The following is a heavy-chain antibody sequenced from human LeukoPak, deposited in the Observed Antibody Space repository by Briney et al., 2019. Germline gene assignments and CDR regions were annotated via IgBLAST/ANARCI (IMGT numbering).Heavy chain of an antibody. J-gene: IGHJ4*02. CDR1: GYSISSGYY. CDR3: ARGRITMVRGVMGQYYFDY. D-gene: IGHD3-10*01. CDR2: IYHSGST. V-gene: IGHV4-38-2*01. Sequence: SKTLSLTCAVSGYSISSGYYWGWIRQPPGKGLEWIGSIYHSGSTYYNPSLKSRVTISVDTSKIQFSLKLSSVTAADTAVYYCARGRITMVRGVMGQYYFDYWGQGTLVTVSS.